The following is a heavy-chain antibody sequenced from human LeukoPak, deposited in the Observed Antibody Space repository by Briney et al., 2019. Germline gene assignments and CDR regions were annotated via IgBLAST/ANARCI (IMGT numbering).Heavy chain of an antibody. Sequence: PSETLSLTCAVYGGSFSGYYWSWIRQPPGKGLEWIGEINHSGSTNYNPSLKSRVTISVDTSKNQFSLKLSSVTAADTAVYYCARGLAIFGVVIISGPIFDYWGQGTLVTVSS. CDR1: GGSFSGYY. CDR3: ARGLAIFGVVIISGPIFDY. J-gene: IGHJ4*02. V-gene: IGHV4-34*01. D-gene: IGHD3-3*01. CDR2: INHSGST.